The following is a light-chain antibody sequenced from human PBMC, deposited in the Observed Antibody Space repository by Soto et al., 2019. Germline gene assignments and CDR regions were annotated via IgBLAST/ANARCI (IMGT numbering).Light chain of an antibody. CDR3: SSYTTSTTRHVV. J-gene: IGLJ2*01. CDR1: SSDVGGYNY. CDR2: DVT. V-gene: IGLV2-14*01. Sequence: QSALTQPASVSGSPGQSITISCTGTSSDVGGYNYVSWYQQHPGKAPKLIIYDVTNRPSGVSNRFSGSKSDNTASLTISGLQAEDEADYYCSSYTTSTTRHVVFGGGTKLTVL.